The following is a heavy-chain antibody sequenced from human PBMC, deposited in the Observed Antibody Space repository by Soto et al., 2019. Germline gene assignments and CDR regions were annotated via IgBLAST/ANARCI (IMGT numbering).Heavy chain of an antibody. V-gene: IGHV3-33*01. CDR3: ARDYDSSGYPGYYFDY. CDR2: IWYDGSNK. CDR1: GFTFSSYG. D-gene: IGHD3-22*01. J-gene: IGHJ4*02. Sequence: PGGSLRLSCAASGFTFSSYGMHWVRQAPGKGLEWVAVIWYDGSNKYYADSVKGRFTISRDNSKNTLYLQMNSLRAEDTAVYYCARDYDSSGYPGYYFDYWGQGTLVTVSS.